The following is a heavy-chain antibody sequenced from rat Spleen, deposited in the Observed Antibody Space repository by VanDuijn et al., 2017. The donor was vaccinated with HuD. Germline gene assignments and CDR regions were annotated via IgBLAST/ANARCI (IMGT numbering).Heavy chain of an antibody. D-gene: IGHD4-3*01. CDR2: ITNASGRT. Sequence: EVQLVESGGGLVQPGGSLKLSCVASGFTFNNYWMTWIRQAPGKGLEWVASITNASGRTYYPDSVKGRFTISRDNAKSTLYLQMDSLRSEDTATYYCARHRSGYGVMDAWGQGASVTVSS. CDR1: GFTFNNYW. CDR3: ARHRSGYGVMDA. J-gene: IGHJ4*01. V-gene: IGHV5-31*01.